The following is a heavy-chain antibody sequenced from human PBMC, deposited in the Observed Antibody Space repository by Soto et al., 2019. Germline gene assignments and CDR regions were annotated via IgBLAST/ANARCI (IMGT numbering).Heavy chain of an antibody. Sequence: GGSLRLSCAASGFTFNDYAMAWVRQAPGEGLEWVSSISGSGGHSSYADSVRGRFTISRDNVNSILSLDMSDLSAEDTAVYYCAKDCRRLAVAGSAFDSWGQGTLVTVS. V-gene: IGHV3-23*01. D-gene: IGHD6-19*01. CDR3: AKDCRRLAVAGSAFDS. CDR1: GFTFNDYA. J-gene: IGHJ4*02. CDR2: ISGSGGHS.